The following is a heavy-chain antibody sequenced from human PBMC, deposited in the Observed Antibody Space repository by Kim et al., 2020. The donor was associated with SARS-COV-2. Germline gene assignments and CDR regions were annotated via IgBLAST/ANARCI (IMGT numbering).Heavy chain of an antibody. CDR3: ARAAGDSSSWHD. V-gene: IGHV1-8*01. J-gene: IGHJ4*02. Sequence: GYAQKFQGRVTMTRNTSISTANMELSSLRSEDTAVYYCARAAGDSSSWHDWGQGTLVTVSS. D-gene: IGHD6-13*01.